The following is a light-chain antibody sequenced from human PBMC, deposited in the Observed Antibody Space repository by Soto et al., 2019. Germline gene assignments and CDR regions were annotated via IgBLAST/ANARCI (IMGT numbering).Light chain of an antibody. CDR2: GAS. CDR3: QQYGSSPLT. J-gene: IGKJ4*01. CDR1: QSVSTSS. V-gene: IGKV3-20*01. Sequence: EIVLTQSPGTLSLSPGERATLSCRASQSVSTSSLAWYQQRAGQAPRLLIYGASSRATGIPDRFSGSGSGTDFSLTISILEPEDFAVYYCQQYGSSPLTFGGGTRVDIK.